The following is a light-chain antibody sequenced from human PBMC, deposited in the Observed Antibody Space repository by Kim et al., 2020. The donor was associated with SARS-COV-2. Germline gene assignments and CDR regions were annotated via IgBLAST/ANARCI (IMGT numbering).Light chain of an antibody. J-gene: IGLJ3*02. V-gene: IGLV4-69*01. CDR2: LYTDGSH. CDR3: QTWGTGIGV. Sequence: QLVLTQLPSASASLGASVNLTCTLSSGHSSYAIAWHQQQPEKGPRYLMRLYTDGSHNKGDGIPDRFSGSSSGPERYLTISSLQSEDEADYYCQTWGTGIGVFGGGTQLTVL. CDR1: SGHSSYA.